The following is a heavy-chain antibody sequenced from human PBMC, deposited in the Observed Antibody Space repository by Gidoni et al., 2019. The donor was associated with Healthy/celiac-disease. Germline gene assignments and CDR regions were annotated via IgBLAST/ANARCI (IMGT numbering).Heavy chain of an antibody. Sequence: QVQLQESGPGLVTPSGTMSLTCAVSGGSISSSNWWSWVRQPPGKGLEWIGVIYHSGSTSYNPSLKGRVTISVDKSKNQFSLKLSSVTAADTAVYYCARDWRYCSSTSCSHFDYWGQGTLVTVSS. CDR2: IYHSGST. CDR3: ARDWRYCSSTSCSHFDY. D-gene: IGHD2-2*01. V-gene: IGHV4-4*02. CDR1: GGSISSSNW. J-gene: IGHJ4*02.